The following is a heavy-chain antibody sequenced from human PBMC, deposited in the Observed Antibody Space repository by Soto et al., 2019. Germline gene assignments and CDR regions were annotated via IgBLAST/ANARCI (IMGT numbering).Heavy chain of an antibody. J-gene: IGHJ4*02. D-gene: IGHD3-22*01. Sequence: GGSLRLSCAASGFTFSSYGMHWVRQAPGKGLEWVAVIWYDGSNKYYADSVKGRFTISRDNSKNTLYLQMNSLRAEDTAVYYCASDHLYYYDSSGYYPYWGQGTLVTVSS. V-gene: IGHV3-33*01. CDR1: GFTFSSYG. CDR3: ASDHLYYYDSSGYYPY. CDR2: IWYDGSNK.